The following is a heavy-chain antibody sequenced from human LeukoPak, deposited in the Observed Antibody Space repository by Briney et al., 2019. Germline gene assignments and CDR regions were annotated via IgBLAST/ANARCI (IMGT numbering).Heavy chain of an antibody. J-gene: IGHJ4*02. CDR2: ISCYNGDT. D-gene: IGHD6-19*01. Sequence: ASVNVPCKASGYTFTNHGIAWVRQAPGQGLEWMGCISCYNGDTRYAQKLQGRVTMSTDTSTTTAYMELTSLRSDDTAVYYCARDPSNTSGWSPYFDFWGQGTLVTVSS. CDR1: GYTFTNHG. V-gene: IGHV1-18*01. CDR3: ARDPSNTSGWSPYFDF.